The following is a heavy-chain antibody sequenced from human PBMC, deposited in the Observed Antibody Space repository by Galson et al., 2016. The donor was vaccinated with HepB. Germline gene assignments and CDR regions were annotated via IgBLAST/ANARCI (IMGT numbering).Heavy chain of an antibody. D-gene: IGHD2-2*01. CDR2: ICGNGGST. CDR3: AKGVCSTTSCYPGDWFDP. CDR1: GVTLRSYA. Sequence: LRLSCAASGVTLRSYAMSWVRQAPGKGLEWVSVICGNGGSTYYAEPVKGRFTISRDNSKNTLSLQMNSLRAEDTAVYYCAKGVCSTTSCYPGDWFDPWGQGTLVTVSS. V-gene: IGHV3-23*01. J-gene: IGHJ5*02.